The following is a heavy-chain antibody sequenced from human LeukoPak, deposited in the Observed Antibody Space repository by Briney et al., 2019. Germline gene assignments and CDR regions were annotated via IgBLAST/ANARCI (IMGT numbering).Heavy chain of an antibody. CDR2: ISYDGSNE. CDR1: GFIFSSYA. Sequence: GRSLRLSCAASGFIFSSYAMHWVRQAPGKGLEWVAVISYDGSNEYYADSVKGRFTVSRDDSKHTMYLQMNSLRAEDTAVYYCARGSPHSSGWYVNYWGQGTLVTVSS. D-gene: IGHD6-19*01. CDR3: ARGSPHSSGWYVNY. J-gene: IGHJ4*02. V-gene: IGHV3-30-3*01.